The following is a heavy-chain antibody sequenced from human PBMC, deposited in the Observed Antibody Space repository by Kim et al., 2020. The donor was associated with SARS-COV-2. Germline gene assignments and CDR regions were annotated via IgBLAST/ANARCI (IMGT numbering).Heavy chain of an antibody. J-gene: IGHJ6*02. Sequence: SVKVSCKASGGTFSSYAISWVRQAPGQGLEWMGGIIPIFGTANYAQKFQGRVTITADESTSTAYMELSSLRSEDTAVYYCARKDYYGSGSCHTHCRYGMDVWGQGTTVTVSS. CDR2: IIPIFGTA. CDR3: ARKDYYGSGSCHTHCRYGMDV. V-gene: IGHV1-69*13. CDR1: GGTFSSYA. D-gene: IGHD3-10*01.